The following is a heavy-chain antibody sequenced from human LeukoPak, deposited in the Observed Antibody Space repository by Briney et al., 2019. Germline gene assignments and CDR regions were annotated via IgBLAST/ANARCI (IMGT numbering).Heavy chain of an antibody. D-gene: IGHD3-16*01. CDR3: VRGGNYVWGSYDP. J-gene: IGHJ5*02. CDR1: GFMFSSHW. V-gene: IGHV3-74*01. Sequence: GGSLRLSCVVSGFMFSSHWMHWVRQVPGKGLVWVSSMDSDGSITTYADSVKGRFTISRDNAKKTLYLQMSSLRAEDTAVYYCVRGGNYVWGSYDPWGQGTLVTVSS. CDR2: MDSDGSIT.